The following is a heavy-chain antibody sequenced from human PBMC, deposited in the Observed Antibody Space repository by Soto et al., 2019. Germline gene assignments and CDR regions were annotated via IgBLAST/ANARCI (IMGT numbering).Heavy chain of an antibody. CDR2: IGGSGGGT. CDR3: VRQAKLTSVTANVGYYYGLDI. CDR1: GFIFSSYD. V-gene: IGHV3-23*01. D-gene: IGHD4-4*01. Sequence: EVQLLESGGGLVQPGGSLRLSCAASGFIFSSYDMSWVRQAPGKGLEWVSVIGGSGGGTYYADSVKGRFTISRDNSKDTSFLQMNSLRAEDTALYLCVRQAKLTSVTANVGYYYGLDIWGQGTTVTVSS. J-gene: IGHJ6*02.